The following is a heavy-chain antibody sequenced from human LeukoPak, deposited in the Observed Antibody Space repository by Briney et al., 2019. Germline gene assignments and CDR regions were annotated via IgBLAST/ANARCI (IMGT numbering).Heavy chain of an antibody. CDR2: IYSGGST. V-gene: IGHV3-53*01. CDR1: GFTVSSNY. Sequence: GGSLRLSCAASGFTVSSNYMSWVRQAPGKGLEWASVIYSGGSTNYADSVKGRFTISRDSSKNTLYLQMNSLRAEDTAVYYCARDLGGRMGLSAVWGQGTTVTVSS. CDR3: ARDLGGRMGLSAV. J-gene: IGHJ6*02. D-gene: IGHD5-24*01.